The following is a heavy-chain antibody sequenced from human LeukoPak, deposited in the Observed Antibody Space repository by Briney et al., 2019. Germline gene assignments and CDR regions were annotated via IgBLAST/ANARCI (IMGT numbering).Heavy chain of an antibody. J-gene: IGHJ4*02. Sequence: GASVKVSCKASGDTFSSHGITWVRQAPGQGLEWVGWISAYNDNTNFAQKFKGRLTMTTDTSTSTAYMELRSLTSDDTAVYYCASDLLSDTNYWGQGTLVTVSS. CDR1: GDTFSSHG. V-gene: IGHV1-18*01. CDR2: ISAYNDNT. CDR3: ASDLLSDTNY. D-gene: IGHD3-3*01.